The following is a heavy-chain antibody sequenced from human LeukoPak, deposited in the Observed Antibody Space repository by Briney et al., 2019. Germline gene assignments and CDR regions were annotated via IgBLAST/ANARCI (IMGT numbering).Heavy chain of an antibody. CDR3: ARSFYSGSTFDY. Sequence: KPSETLSLTCAVYGGSFSGYYWSWIRQPPGKGLEWIGEINHSGSTNYNPSLKSRVTISVDTSKNQFSLKLSSVTAADTAVYYCARSFYSGSTFDYWGQGTLVTASS. D-gene: IGHD1-26*01. CDR1: GGSFSGYY. J-gene: IGHJ4*02. V-gene: IGHV4-34*01. CDR2: INHSGST.